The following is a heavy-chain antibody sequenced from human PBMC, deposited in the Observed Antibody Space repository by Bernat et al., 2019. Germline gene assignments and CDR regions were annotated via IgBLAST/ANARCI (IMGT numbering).Heavy chain of an antibody. Sequence: QVQLQESGPGLVKPSQTLSLTCTVSGGSISSGGYSWNWIRQHPGKGPEWIGYIYYSGNTYYNPSLKSRVSISVDTSKNQFSLKLSSVTAADTAVYYCARGAAGKDVDFWGQGTLVTVSS. D-gene: IGHD6-13*01. V-gene: IGHV4-31*03. CDR3: ARGAAGKDVDF. J-gene: IGHJ4*02. CDR2: IYYSGNT. CDR1: GGSISSGGYS.